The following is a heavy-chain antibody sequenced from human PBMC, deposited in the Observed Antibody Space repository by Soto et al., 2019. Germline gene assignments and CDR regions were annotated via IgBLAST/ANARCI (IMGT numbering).Heavy chain of an antibody. V-gene: IGHV3-21*01. D-gene: IGHD6-13*01. CDR3: ARDRSSWFVGEGPGGYYFDY. J-gene: IGHJ4*02. Sequence: GGSLRLSCAASGFTFSSYSMNWVRQAPGKGLEWVSSISSSSSYIYYADSVKGRFTISRDNAKNSLYLQMNSLRAEDTAVYYCARDRSSWFVGEGPGGYYFDYWGQGTLVTVSS. CDR2: ISSSSSYI. CDR1: GFTFSSYS.